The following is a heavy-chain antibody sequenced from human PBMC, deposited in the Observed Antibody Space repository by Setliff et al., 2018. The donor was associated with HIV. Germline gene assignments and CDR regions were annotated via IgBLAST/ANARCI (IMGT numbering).Heavy chain of an antibody. Sequence: GGSLRLSCAASGFTFSNAWMNWVRQAPGKGLEWVGRIRSNVDGGAADYAAPVKGRFTISRDDSKNTLYLQMSSLKTEDTAVYYCTTESVFLDYFFDYWGQGTLGTVSS. CDR1: GFTFSNAW. CDR2: IRSNVDGGAA. V-gene: IGHV3-15*05. D-gene: IGHD3-9*01. J-gene: IGHJ4*02. CDR3: TTESVFLDYFFDY.